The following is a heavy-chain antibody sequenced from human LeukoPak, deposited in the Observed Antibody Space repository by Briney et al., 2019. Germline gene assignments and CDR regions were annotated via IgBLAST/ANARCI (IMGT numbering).Heavy chain of an antibody. CDR1: GYTLSELS. V-gene: IGHV1-24*01. J-gene: IGHJ3*02. D-gene: IGHD3-16*01. CDR2: FDPEDHEA. CDR3: TTGAFSWDAFDI. Sequence: ASVKVSCKVSGYTLSELSMHWVRQAPGKGPEWMGGFDPEDHEALYAQKFQGRLTMTEDTSTDTAYMELASLKSEDTAVYYCTTGAFSWDAFDIWGQGTMVTVSS.